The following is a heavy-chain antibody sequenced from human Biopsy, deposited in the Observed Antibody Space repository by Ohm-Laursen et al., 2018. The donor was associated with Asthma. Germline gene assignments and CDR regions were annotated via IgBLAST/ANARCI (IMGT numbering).Heavy chain of an antibody. CDR2: VNSVFGTT. CDR3: ARKAGSCISRTCYSLDF. Sequence: ASVKVSCNSLGGTFNTYVIGWVRQAPGQGLEWMGGVNSVFGTTTYPQKFQDRATITADDSTSTVYMELSSLRSEDTAVYYCARKAGSCISRTCYSLDFWGQGTLVTVSS. D-gene: IGHD2-2*01. CDR1: GGTFNTYV. J-gene: IGHJ4*02. V-gene: IGHV1-69*13.